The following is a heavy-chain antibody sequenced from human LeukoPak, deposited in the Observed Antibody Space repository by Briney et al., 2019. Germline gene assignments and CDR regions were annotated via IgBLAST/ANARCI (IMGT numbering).Heavy chain of an antibody. V-gene: IGHV1-2*02. CDR1: VYSLSYYY. J-gene: IGHJ4*02. Sequence: ASVKVTCQSSVYSLSYYYVHWVRQPPAQGLEWMGWINTNSGGTNYAQKFQGTVTMTCTTSVNAAYMELSRLKSDDTAVYYCARGIIRGYDFDYWGQGTLVTVSS. CDR2: INTNSGGT. CDR3: ARGIIRGYDFDY. D-gene: IGHD5-12*01.